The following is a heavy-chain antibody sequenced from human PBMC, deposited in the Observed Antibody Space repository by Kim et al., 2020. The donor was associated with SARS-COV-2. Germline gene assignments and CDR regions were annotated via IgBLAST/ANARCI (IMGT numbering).Heavy chain of an antibody. D-gene: IGHD4-17*01. J-gene: IGHJ4*02. CDR3: ARADGDYAYYFDY. V-gene: IGHV4-59*01. Sequence: NPSLKSRVTISVGTSRNQFSLKLSSVTAADTAVYYCARADGDYAYYFDYWGQGTLVTVSS.